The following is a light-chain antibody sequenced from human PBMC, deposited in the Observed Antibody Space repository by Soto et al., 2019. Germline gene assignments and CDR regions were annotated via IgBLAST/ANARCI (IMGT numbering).Light chain of an antibody. CDR3: QQRSNWPRWT. V-gene: IGKV3-11*01. Sequence: EIVLTQSPATLSLSPGERATLSCRASQSVSSYLAWYQQKPGQAPRLLIYDASNRATGIPARFSGSGSGTDFTLTSSSLEPEDFGVYYCQQRSNWPRWTVGQGTKVEIK. J-gene: IGKJ1*01. CDR2: DAS. CDR1: QSVSSY.